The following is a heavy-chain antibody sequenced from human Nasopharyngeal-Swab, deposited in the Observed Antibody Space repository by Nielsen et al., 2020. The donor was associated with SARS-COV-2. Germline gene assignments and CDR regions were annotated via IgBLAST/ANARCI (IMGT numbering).Heavy chain of an antibody. CDR2: INAGNGNT. CDR1: GYTFTSYG. V-gene: IGHV1-3*01. CDR3: ARGTQWLVALDY. J-gene: IGHJ4*02. Sequence: ASVKVSCKASGYTFTSYGISWVRQAPGQRLEWMGWINAGNGNTKYSQKFQGRVTITRDTSASTAYMELSSLRSEDTAVYYCARGTQWLVALDYWGQGTLVTVSS. D-gene: IGHD6-19*01.